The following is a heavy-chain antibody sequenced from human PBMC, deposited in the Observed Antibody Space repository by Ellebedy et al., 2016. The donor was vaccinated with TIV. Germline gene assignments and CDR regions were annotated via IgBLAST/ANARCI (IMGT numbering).Heavy chain of an antibody. J-gene: IGHJ4*02. CDR2: IRYDGSYK. Sequence: GGSLRLSCAASGFNFSNYGMHWVRQAPGKGLEWVAFIRYDGSYKYYADSVKGRFTVSRDDSENTRYLKMNSLRAEETAVYSCAKDRVWGPYCGSDDIYDLDFWGQGTLVTVSS. CDR1: GFNFSNYG. V-gene: IGHV3-30*02. D-gene: IGHD2-21*01. CDR3: AKDRVWGPYCGSDDIYDLDF.